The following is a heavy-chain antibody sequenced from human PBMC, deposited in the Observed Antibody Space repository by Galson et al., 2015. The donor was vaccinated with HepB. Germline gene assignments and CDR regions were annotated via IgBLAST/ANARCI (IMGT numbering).Heavy chain of an antibody. J-gene: IGHJ3*02. CDR1: GFTFDDYG. Sequence: SLRLSCAASGFTFDDYGMSWVRQAPGKGLEWVSGINWNGGSTGYADSVKGRITISRDNAKNSLYLQMNSLRAEDTALYYCARGLGAGGITMIVVVTEDNAFDIWGQGTMVTVSS. CDR3: ARGLGAGGITMIVVVTEDNAFDI. D-gene: IGHD3-22*01. CDR2: INWNGGST. V-gene: IGHV3-20*04.